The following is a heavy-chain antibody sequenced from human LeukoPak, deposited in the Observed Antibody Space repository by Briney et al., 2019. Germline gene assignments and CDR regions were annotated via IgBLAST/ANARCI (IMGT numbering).Heavy chain of an antibody. V-gene: IGHV3-7*01. CDR3: ARSGDYDFWSGYYYYYYYMDV. CDR2: IKQDGSEK. J-gene: IGHJ6*03. Sequence: GGSLRLSCAASGFTFSSYWMSWVRQAPGKGLEWVANIKQDGSEKYYVDSVKGRFTISRDNSKNTLYLQMGSLRAEDMAVYYCARSGDYDFWSGYYYYYYYMDVWGKGTTVTVSS. CDR1: GFTFSSYW. D-gene: IGHD3-3*01.